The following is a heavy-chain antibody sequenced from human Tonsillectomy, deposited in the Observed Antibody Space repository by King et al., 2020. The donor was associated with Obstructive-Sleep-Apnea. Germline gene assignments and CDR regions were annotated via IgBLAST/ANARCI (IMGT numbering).Heavy chain of an antibody. CDR1: GYTFTTYW. CDR2: IFPGDSDT. Sequence: VQLVESGAEVKKPGESLKISCKASGYTFTTYWIAWVRQMPGRGLEWMGIIFPGDSDTNYSPSFQGQVTISADKSISTAYLQWTSLKASDTAMYYCARGGDGTLDYWGQGSLVTVSS. CDR3: ARGGDGTLDY. V-gene: IGHV5-51*01. D-gene: IGHD1-26*01. J-gene: IGHJ4*02.